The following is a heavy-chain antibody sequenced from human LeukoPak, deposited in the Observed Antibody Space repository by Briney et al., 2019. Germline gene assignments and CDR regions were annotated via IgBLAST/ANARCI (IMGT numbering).Heavy chain of an antibody. CDR1: GFAFGTYW. J-gene: IGHJ6*04. CDR2: VDTDGSST. V-gene: IGHV3-74*03. CDR3: ARGGMGSNDFVKYYYYNMDV. Sequence: GGSLRLSCSASGFAFGTYWMHWVRQVPGKGLEWLSRVDTDGSSTTYAVSVRGRLTISRDNAKNTMYLQINILRAEDTAVYYCARGGMGSNDFVKYYYYNMDVWGKGTTVTVSS. D-gene: IGHD3-16*01.